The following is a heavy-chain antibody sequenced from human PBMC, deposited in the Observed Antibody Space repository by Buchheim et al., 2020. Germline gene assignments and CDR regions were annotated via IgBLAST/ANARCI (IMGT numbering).Heavy chain of an antibody. CDR3: ARGYCGGGTCYFYSGWFDS. J-gene: IGHJ5*01. D-gene: IGHD2-15*01. Sequence: QVQLQQWGAGLLKPSETLSLTCAVYGGSFSGYYWSWIRQPPGKGLEWIGEINHSGSTNYNPSLKSRVTISVDTSKNQFSLKLSSVTAADTAVYYCARGYCGGGTCYFYSGWFDSWGQGTL. CDR1: GGSFSGYY. V-gene: IGHV4-34*01. CDR2: INHSGST.